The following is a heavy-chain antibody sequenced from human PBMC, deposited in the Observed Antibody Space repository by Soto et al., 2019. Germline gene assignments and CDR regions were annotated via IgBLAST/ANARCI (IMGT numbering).Heavy chain of an antibody. V-gene: IGHV4-39*01. CDR2: IYCSGNT. J-gene: IGHJ6*02. D-gene: IGHD3-22*01. Sequence: SETLSLTCTVSGGSISGSSYYWGWIRQPPGKGLEWIGSIYCSGNTYYNSSLKSRVTISVDMSKNQFSLKLSSVTAADTAVYYCALGGYWVTTYYYYYGMDVWGQGTTVT. CDR1: GGSISGSSYY. CDR3: ALGGYWVTTYYYYYGMDV.